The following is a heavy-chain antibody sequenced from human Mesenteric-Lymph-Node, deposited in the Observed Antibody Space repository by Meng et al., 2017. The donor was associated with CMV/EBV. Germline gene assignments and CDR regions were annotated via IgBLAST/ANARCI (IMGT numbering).Heavy chain of an antibody. Sequence: MNWVRQAPGQGLEWMGWINTNPGNPTYAQGFTGRFVFSLDTSVSTAYLQISSLKAEDTAVYYCARSILQPYCSSTSCYHHAEYFQHWGQGTLVTVSS. V-gene: IGHV7-4-1*02. D-gene: IGHD2-2*01. CDR3: ARSILQPYCSSTSCYHHAEYFQH. CDR2: INTNPGNP. J-gene: IGHJ1*01.